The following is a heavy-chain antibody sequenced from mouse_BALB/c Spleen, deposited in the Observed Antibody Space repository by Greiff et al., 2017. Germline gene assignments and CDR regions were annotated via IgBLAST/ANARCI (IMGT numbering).Heavy chain of an antibody. D-gene: IGHD2-1*01. J-gene: IGHJ3*01. Sequence: VQLQQSGAELAKPGASVKMSCKASGYTFTSYWMHWVKQRPGQGLEWIGYINPSTGYTEYKQKFKDKATLTADKSSSTAYMQLSSLTSEDSAVYYCASNYVAYWGQGTLVTVSA. CDR2: INPSTGYT. CDR1: GYTFTSYW. V-gene: IGHV1-7*01. CDR3: ASNYVAY.